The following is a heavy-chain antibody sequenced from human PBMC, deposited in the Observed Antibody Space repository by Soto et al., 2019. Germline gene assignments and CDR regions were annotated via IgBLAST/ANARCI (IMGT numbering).Heavy chain of an antibody. CDR3: ATRTRFVLVPTAMRGPSYYYVDV. V-gene: IGHV3-23*01. D-gene: IGHD2-2*01. CDR1: EFTFRSHA. Sequence: GRSLRLSYAASEFTFRSHAMSWVRQTQGKGQKRVTDISGSDGSTYYADTVKGRFTNSRDNSKNKLYLQMNSLKAEDTAVYYCATRTRFVLVPTAMRGPSYYYVDVWGKGTTVTVYS. CDR2: ISGSDGST. J-gene: IGHJ6*03.